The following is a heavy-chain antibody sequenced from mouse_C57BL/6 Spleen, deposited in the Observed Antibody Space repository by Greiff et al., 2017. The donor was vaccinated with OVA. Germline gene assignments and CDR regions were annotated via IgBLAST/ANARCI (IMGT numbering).Heavy chain of an antibody. CDR3: ARGRDLGKAWFAY. CDR2: IDPSDSYT. V-gene: IGHV1-50*01. D-gene: IGHD3-3*01. Sequence: QVQLQQPGAELVKPGASVKLSCKASGYTFTSYWMQWVKQRPGQGLEWIGEIDPSDSYTNYNQKFKGKATLTVDTSSSTAYMQLSSLTSEDSAVYYCARGRDLGKAWFAYWGQGTLVTVSA. J-gene: IGHJ3*01. CDR1: GYTFTSYW.